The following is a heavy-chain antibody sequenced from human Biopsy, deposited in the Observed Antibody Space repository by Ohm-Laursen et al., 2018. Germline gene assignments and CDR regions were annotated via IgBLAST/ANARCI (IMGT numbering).Heavy chain of an antibody. CDR1: GFSFSDYH. CDR2: ISGGGTI. CDR3: ARDTRWSPYSMDL. Sequence: SLRLSCTAPGFSFSDYHMRWIRQAPGRGLEWVSYISGGGTIYYGDSMKGRVTISRDNAKNSLYLQMNSLRAEDTAVYYCARDTRWSPYSMDLWGQGTTVTVSS. J-gene: IGHJ6*02. D-gene: IGHD4-23*01. V-gene: IGHV3-11*01.